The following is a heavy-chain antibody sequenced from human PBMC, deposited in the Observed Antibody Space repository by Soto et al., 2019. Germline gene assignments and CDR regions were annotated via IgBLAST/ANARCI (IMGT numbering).Heavy chain of an antibody. Sequence: EVQLVQSGAEVKKPGESLKISCKGSGYSFTSYCIVWVRQMPGKCLEWMGIIYPGDSDTRYSPSFQGQVTISADKSIITAYLQWSSLKASDTAMYYCAGIAAACMYNWCDPWGQGIQVTVSS. J-gene: IGHJ5*02. D-gene: IGHD6-13*01. CDR1: GYSFTSYC. V-gene: IGHV5-51*01. CDR2: IYPGDSDT. CDR3: AGIAAACMYNWCDP.